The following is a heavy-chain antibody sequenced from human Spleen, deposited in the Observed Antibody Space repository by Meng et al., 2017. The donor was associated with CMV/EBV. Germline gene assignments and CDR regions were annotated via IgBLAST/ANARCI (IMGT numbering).Heavy chain of an antibody. Sequence: SVKVSCKASGGTFSSYAISWVRQAPGQGLEWMGGIIPIFGTANYAQKFQGRVTITTDESTSAVYVELSDLRSEDTTVYYCARGVVANEWGGGTLVTVSS. CDR1: GGTFSSYA. CDR2: IIPIFGTA. J-gene: IGHJ1*01. CDR3: ARGVVANE. V-gene: IGHV1-69*05. D-gene: IGHD2-15*01.